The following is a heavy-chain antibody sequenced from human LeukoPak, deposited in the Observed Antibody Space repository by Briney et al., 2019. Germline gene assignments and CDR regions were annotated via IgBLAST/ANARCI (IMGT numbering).Heavy chain of an antibody. J-gene: IGHJ4*02. CDR1: GYDFTTNY. V-gene: IGHV1-46*01. CDR2: INPSVSST. D-gene: IGHD2-15*01. CDR3: AKGYCTGASCYFLDS. Sequence: GASVKVSCKASGYDFTTNYIHWVRQAPGQGLEWMGTINPSVSSTTYGQRFRGRVTMTRDTSTATVYMDLGSLTSEDTAIYYCAKGYCTGASCYFLDSWGQGTLVTVSS.